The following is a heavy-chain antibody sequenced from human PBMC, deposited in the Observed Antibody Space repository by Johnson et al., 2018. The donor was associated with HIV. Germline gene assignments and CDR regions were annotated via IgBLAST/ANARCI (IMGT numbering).Heavy chain of an antibody. CDR1: GFTFSSYA. CDR3: AKDCVGVWWSRAFDI. D-gene: IGHD2-21*01. J-gene: IGHJ3*02. CDR2: ISGSGGST. Sequence: VQLVESGGGVVQPGRSLRLSCPASGFTFSSYAMSWVRQAPGKGLEWVSAISGSGGSTYYADSVKGRFTISRDNSKNTLYLQMNSLRAEDTAVYYCAKDCVGVWWSRAFDIWGQGTMVTVSS. V-gene: IGHV3-23*04.